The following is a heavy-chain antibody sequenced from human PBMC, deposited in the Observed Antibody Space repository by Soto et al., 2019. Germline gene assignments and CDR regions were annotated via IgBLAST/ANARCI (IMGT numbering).Heavy chain of an antibody. D-gene: IGHD3-3*01. CDR3: ARSIERITIFGVVLTYYYYYGMDV. CDR1: GGTFSSYA. V-gene: IGHV1-69*01. J-gene: IGHJ6*02. Sequence: SGGTFSSYAISWVRQAPGQGLEWMGGIIPIFGTANYAQKFQGRVTITADESTSTAYMELSSLRSEDTAVYYCARSIERITIFGVVLTYYYYYGMDVWGQGTTVTVSS. CDR2: IIPIFGTA.